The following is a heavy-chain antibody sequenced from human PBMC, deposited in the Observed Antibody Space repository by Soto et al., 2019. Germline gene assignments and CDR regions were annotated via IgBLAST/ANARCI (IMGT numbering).Heavy chain of an antibody. J-gene: IGHJ4*02. Sequence: PGGSLRLSFAASGFTFISYSWTWVPQAPGRGLEWVPNINEDGNGDNLLDSVRGGGTLSPDTATNSRCFQMSTMREDETAVYNRGRSRVANEGWLDYWGQGA. CDR1: GFTFISYS. D-gene: IGHD6-19*01. CDR3: GRSRVANEGWLDY. V-gene: IGHV3-7*01. CDR2: INEDGNGD.